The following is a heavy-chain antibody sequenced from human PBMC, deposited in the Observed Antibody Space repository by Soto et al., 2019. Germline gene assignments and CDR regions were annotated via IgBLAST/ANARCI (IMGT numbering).Heavy chain of an antibody. V-gene: IGHV1-69*01. CDR1: GGTFSSYA. CDR2: IIPIFGTA. CDR3: ACGYYYGSGSYYPPYYYYGMDV. Sequence: QVQLVQSGAEVKKPGSSVKVSCKASGGTFSSYAISWVRQAPGQGLEWMGGIIPIFGTANYAQEFQGRVTITADESTSTAYMELSSLRSEDTAVYYCACGYYYGSGSYYPPYYYYGMDVWGQGTTVTVSS. D-gene: IGHD3-10*01. J-gene: IGHJ6*02.